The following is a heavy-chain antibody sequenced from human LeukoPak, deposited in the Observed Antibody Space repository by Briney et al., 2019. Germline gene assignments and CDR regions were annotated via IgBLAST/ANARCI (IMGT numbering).Heavy chain of an antibody. CDR2: IRQVGREE. J-gene: IGHJ4*02. CDR1: GFSLSRHW. V-gene: IGHV3-7*01. CDR3: ATLKYYYDSSGYFLGVFDY. D-gene: IGHD3-22*01. Sequence: PGGSLRLSCAASGFSLSRHWMSWVRQAPGKGLEWVAIIRQVGREEFYVDSVKGRFTIPRDNAKNSLYLQMNSLRGGDTAVYYCATLKYYYDSSGYFLGVFDYWGQGNLVTVSS.